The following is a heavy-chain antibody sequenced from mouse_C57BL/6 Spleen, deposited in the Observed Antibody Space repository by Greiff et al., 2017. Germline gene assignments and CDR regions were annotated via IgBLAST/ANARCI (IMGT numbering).Heavy chain of an antibody. Sequence: EVQLQQSVAELVRPGASVKLSCTASGFNIKNTYMHWVKQRPEQGLEWIGRIDPANGNTKYAPKFQGKATITADTSSNTAYLQLSSLTSEDTAIYNGARPQFITTVVADYWGQGTTLTVSS. D-gene: IGHD1-1*01. V-gene: IGHV14-3*01. J-gene: IGHJ2*01. CDR2: IDPANGNT. CDR3: ARPQFITTVVADY. CDR1: GFNIKNTY.